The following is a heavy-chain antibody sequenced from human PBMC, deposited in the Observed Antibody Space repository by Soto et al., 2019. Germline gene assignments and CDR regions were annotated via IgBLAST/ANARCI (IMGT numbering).Heavy chain of an antibody. V-gene: IGHV4-34*01. CDR3: ARGLRLLEWLLQRINWFEP. CDR2: INHSGST. Sequence: QVQLQQWGAGLLKPSETLSLTCAFYGGSFSGYYWSWIRQPPGKGLGWNGEINHSGSTNYNPSLKSRVTISVDTSKNQFSRKLSSVTAADTAVYYCARGLRLLEWLLQRINWFEPLGPGTLVTVSS. CDR1: GGSFSGYY. D-gene: IGHD3-3*01. J-gene: IGHJ5*02.